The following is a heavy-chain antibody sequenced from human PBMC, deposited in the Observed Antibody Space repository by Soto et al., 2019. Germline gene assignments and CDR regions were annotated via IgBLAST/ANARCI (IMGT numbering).Heavy chain of an antibody. CDR1: GGSISSGGYY. J-gene: IGHJ4*02. CDR2: IYYSGST. D-gene: IGHD1-26*01. V-gene: IGHV4-31*03. CDR3: ARVISYGYFDY. Sequence: QVQLQESGPGLVKPSQTLSLTCTVSGGSISSGGYYWSWIRQHPGKGLEWIGYIYYSGSTYYNPSLNXRXTXSXNTSKNQFSLKLSSVTAADTAVYYCARVISYGYFDYWGQGTLVTVSS.